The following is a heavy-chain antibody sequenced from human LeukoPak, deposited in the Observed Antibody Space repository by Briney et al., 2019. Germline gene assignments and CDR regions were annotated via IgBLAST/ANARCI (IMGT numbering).Heavy chain of an antibody. CDR1: GGSFTGYY. D-gene: IGHD3-16*02. J-gene: IGHJ4*02. CDR3: ARGGGGHYVWGSYRHQYYFDY. V-gene: IGHV4-34*01. Sequence: PSETLSLTCGVYGGSFTGYYWSWIRQPPGKGLEWIGEINHSGSTNYNPSFKSRVTISVDTSKTQFSLKLSSVTAADTAVYYCARGGGGHYVWGSYRHQYYFDYWGQGTLVTVSS. CDR2: INHSGST.